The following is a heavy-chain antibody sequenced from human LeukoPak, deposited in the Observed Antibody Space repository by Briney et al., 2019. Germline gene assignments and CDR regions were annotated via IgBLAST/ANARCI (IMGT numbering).Heavy chain of an antibody. V-gene: IGHV1-8*01. CDR2: MNHNSGNT. Sequence: ASVTVSCKASGYTFTSYDINWVRQAAGQGLEWMGWMNHNSGNTGYAQKFQGRVTMTRNTSISTAYMELSSLRSEDTAVYYCARVRLSYYYYGMDVWGQGTTVTVSS. J-gene: IGHJ6*02. CDR3: ARVRLSYYYYGMDV. CDR1: GYTFTSYD.